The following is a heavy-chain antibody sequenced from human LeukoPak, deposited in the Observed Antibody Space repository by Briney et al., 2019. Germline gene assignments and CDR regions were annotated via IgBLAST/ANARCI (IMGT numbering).Heavy chain of an antibody. CDR2: INPNSGGT. Sequence: ASVKVSCQASGYTFTGYYMHWVRQAHGQGLEWMGWINPNSGGTNYAQKFQGRVTMTRDTAISTAYMELSRLRSDDTAVYYCASGYYDSSGSYYYYYYMDVWGKGTTVTVSS. V-gene: IGHV1-2*02. J-gene: IGHJ6*03. D-gene: IGHD3-22*01. CDR3: ASGYYDSSGSYYYYYYMDV. CDR1: GYTFTGYY.